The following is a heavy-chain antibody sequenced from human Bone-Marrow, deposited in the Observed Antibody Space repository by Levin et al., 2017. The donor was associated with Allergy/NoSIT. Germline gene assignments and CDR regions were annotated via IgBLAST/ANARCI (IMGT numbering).Heavy chain of an antibody. CDR1: GFTFSDYT. J-gene: IGHJ4*02. CDR3: ARDFYLGYCSGGSCYYIDH. CDR2: ISSSSSYI. V-gene: IGHV3-21*01. D-gene: IGHD2-15*01. Sequence: GGSLRLSCAASGFTFSDYTMNWVRQAPGKGLEWASSISSSSSYIYYADPVKGRFTISRDNAKNSLYLQMNSLRAEDTAVYFCARDFYLGYCSGGSCYYIDHWGQGTLVTVSS.